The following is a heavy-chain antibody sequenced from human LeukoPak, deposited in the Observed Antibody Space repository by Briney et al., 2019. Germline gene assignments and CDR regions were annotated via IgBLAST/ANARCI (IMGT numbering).Heavy chain of an antibody. Sequence: GGSLRLSCAASGFIVSSNYMSWVRQAPGKGLEWVSIIYSDGSTYYADSVKGRFTISRDNSKNTLYLQMNSLRAEDTAVYYCAKGDANWFDPWGQGTLVTVSS. CDR3: AKGDANWFDP. J-gene: IGHJ5*02. V-gene: IGHV3-53*01. CDR2: IYSDGST. CDR1: GFIVSSNY.